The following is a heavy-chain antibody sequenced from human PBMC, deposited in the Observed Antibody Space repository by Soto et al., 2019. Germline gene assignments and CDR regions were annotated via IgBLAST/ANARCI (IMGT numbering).Heavy chain of an antibody. Sequence: QVQLQESGPGLVKPSETLSLTCTVSGGSVSSGSYYWSWIRQPPGKGLEWIGYIYYSGSTNYNPSIKSRVPKSVHTSKNQFTLKLSSVTSADTDVYYCARLSWSYHQFDYWGQRTLVTVSS. CDR3: ARLSWSYHQFDY. V-gene: IGHV4-61*01. J-gene: IGHJ4*02. CDR1: GGSVSSGSYY. CDR2: IYYSGST. D-gene: IGHD1-26*01.